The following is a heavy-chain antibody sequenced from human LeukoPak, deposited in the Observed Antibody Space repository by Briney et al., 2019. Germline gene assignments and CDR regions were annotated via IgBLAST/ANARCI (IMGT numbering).Heavy chain of an antibody. CDR3: ARRRIQLLSILVHEGMDV. D-gene: IGHD5-18*01. CDR1: GGSISSSSYY. J-gene: IGHJ6*02. Sequence: SETLSLTCTVSGGSISSSSYYWGWIRQPPGKGLEWIGSIYYSGSTYYNPSLKSRVTISVDTSKNQFSLKLSSVTAADTAVYYCARRRIQLLSILVHEGMDVWGQGTTVTVSS. CDR2: IYYSGST. V-gene: IGHV4-39*01.